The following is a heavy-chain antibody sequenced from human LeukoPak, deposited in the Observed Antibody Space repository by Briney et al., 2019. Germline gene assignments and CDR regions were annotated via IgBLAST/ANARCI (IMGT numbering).Heavy chain of an antibody. CDR1: GGSISSYY. J-gene: IGHJ6*03. D-gene: IGHD6-13*01. CDR3: ASQSSSWYGAAYYYYMDV. CDR2: IYYSGST. V-gene: IGHV4-59*01. Sequence: PSETLSLTCTVSGGSISSYYWSWIRQPPGKGLEWIGYIYYSGSTNYNPSLKSRVTISVDTSKNQFPLKLSSVSAADTAVYYCASQSSSWYGAAYYYYMDVWGKGTTVTVSS.